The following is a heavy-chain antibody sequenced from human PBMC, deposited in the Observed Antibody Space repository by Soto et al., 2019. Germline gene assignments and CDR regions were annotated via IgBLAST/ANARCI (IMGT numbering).Heavy chain of an antibody. CDR1: GFSLSTSGMC. V-gene: IGHV2-70*01. J-gene: IGHJ6*02. D-gene: IGHD2-2*01. Sequence: GSGPTLVNPTQTLTLTCTFSGFSLSTSGMCVSWIRQPPGKALEWLALIDWDDDKYYSTSLKTRLTISKDTSKNQVVLTMTNMDPVDTATYYCARIRVRRGVGSVPAAYGMDVWGQGTTVTVSS. CDR3: ARIRVRRGVGSVPAAYGMDV. CDR2: IDWDDDK.